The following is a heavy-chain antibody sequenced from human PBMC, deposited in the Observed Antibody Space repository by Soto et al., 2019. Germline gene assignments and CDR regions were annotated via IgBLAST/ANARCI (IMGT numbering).Heavy chain of an antibody. V-gene: IGHV3-23*01. CDR3: AKERNRGGYETIDY. CDR1: GFTFSSCA. CDR2: IIDSGGST. Sequence: TGGSLRLSCAASGFTFSSCAMGWVRQAPGKGLEWVSDIIDSGGSTYYADSVKGRFTISRDNSKNTLYLQMNSLRAEDTAVYYCAKERNRGGYETIDYWGQGTLVTVSS. D-gene: IGHD5-12*01. J-gene: IGHJ4*02.